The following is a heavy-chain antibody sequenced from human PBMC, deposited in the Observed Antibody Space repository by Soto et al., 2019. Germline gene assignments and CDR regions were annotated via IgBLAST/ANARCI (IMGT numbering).Heavy chain of an antibody. D-gene: IGHD2-15*01. CDR2: ISYDGSNK. Sequence: QVQLVESGGGVVQPGRSLRLSCAASGFTFSSYGMHWVRQAPGKGLEWVAVISYDGSNKYYADSVKGRFTISSDNSKDALYLQMNSLRAEDTAVYYCAKESVVAAPGRYYFDYWGQGTLVTVSS. CDR3: AKESVVAAPGRYYFDY. V-gene: IGHV3-30*18. CDR1: GFTFSSYG. J-gene: IGHJ4*02.